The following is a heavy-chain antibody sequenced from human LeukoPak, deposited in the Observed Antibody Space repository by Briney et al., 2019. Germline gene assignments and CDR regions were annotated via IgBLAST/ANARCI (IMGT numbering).Heavy chain of an antibody. CDR2: INHSGST. J-gene: IGHJ4*02. V-gene: IGHV4-34*01. CDR3: ARGGIAAQTPDDAHESYYFDY. Sequence: SETLSLTCAVYGGSFSGYYWSWIRQPPGKGLEWIGEINHSGSTNYNPPLKSRVTISVDTSKNQFSLKLSSVTAADTAVYFCARGGIAAQTPDDAHESYYFDYWGQGTLVTVSS. D-gene: IGHD6-6*01. CDR1: GGSFSGYY.